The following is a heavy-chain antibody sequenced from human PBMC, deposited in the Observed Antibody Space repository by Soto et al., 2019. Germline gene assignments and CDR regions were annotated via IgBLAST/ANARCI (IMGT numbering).Heavy chain of an antibody. CDR2: INHSGST. D-gene: IGHD3-10*01. Sequence: QVQLQQWGAGLLKPSETLSLTCAVYGGSFSGYYWSWIRQPPGKGLEWIGEINHSGSTNYNPSLKSRVTISVDTSKNQFSLKLSSVTAADTAVYYCARGVRYGSGSYYIPLYYYYGMDVWGQGTTVTVSS. CDR1: GGSFSGYY. CDR3: ARGVRYGSGSYYIPLYYYYGMDV. V-gene: IGHV4-34*01. J-gene: IGHJ6*02.